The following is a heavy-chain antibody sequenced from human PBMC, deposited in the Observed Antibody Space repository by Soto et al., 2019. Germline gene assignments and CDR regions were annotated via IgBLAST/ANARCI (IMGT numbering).Heavy chain of an antibody. CDR2: FIPIFGTA. Sequence: QVQLVQSGAEVKKPGSSVKVSCKASGGTFSSYAISWVRQAPGQGLEWMGRFIPIFGTANYAQKFQGRVTITADKSTSTAYMGLSSMRSEDTAVYYCARALVSGIVGATGWFDPWGQGTMVTVSS. CDR1: GGTFSSYA. J-gene: IGHJ5*02. V-gene: IGHV1-69*06. D-gene: IGHD1-26*01. CDR3: ARALVSGIVGATGWFDP.